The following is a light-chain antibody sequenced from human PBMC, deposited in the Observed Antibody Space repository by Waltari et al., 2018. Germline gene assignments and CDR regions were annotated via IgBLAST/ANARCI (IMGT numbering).Light chain of an antibody. Sequence: EIILTQSPATLSLSPGDRATLSCRASQSVGNSLSWYQQKPGQAPRLLIYNASTRPTGIPARFGGSGSVTDFTLTIGSLEPEDFAVYFCLQRSNWPPTFGGGTTVEIK. CDR2: NAS. CDR3: LQRSNWPPT. CDR1: QSVGNS. J-gene: IGKJ4*01. V-gene: IGKV3-11*01.